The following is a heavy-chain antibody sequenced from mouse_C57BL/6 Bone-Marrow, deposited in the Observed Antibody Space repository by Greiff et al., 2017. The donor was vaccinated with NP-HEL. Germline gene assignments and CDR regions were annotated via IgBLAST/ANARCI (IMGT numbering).Heavy chain of an antibody. D-gene: IGHD2-3*01. Sequence: DVHLVESGPGLVKPSHSLSLTCSVTCYSITSGYYWNWIRQFPGNKLEWMGYISYDGSNNYNPSLKNRISITRDTSKNQFFLKLNSVTTEDTATYYCARADGYLFAYWGQGTLVTVSA. CDR3: ARADGYLFAY. CDR2: ISYDGSN. J-gene: IGHJ3*01. V-gene: IGHV3-6*01. CDR1: CYSITSGYY.